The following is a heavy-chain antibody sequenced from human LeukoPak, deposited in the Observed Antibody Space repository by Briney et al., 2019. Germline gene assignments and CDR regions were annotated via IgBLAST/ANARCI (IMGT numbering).Heavy chain of an antibody. J-gene: IGHJ4*02. Sequence: PSETLSLTCTVSGGSISSYYWSWIRQPPGRGLEWIGYIYYSGSTNYNPSLKSRVTISVDTSKNQFSLKLSSVTAADTAVYYCARAPYCSGGSCYPANYYFDYWGQGTLVTVSS. V-gene: IGHV4-59*01. CDR2: IYYSGST. D-gene: IGHD2-15*01. CDR3: ARAPYCSGGSCYPANYYFDY. CDR1: GGSISSYY.